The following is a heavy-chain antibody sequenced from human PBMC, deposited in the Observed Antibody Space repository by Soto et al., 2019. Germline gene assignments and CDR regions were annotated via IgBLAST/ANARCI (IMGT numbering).Heavy chain of an antibody. J-gene: IGHJ6*03. D-gene: IGHD2-2*01. Sequence: GGSLRLSCAASGFTFDDYAMHWVRQAPGKGLEWVSGISWNSGSIGYADSVKGRFTISRDNAKNSLYLQMNSLRAEDTALYYCAKALVVVPAATARSPRNYYYYYYMDVWGKGTTVTVSS. CDR1: GFTFDDYA. CDR3: AKALVVVPAATARSPRNYYYYYYMDV. CDR2: ISWNSGSI. V-gene: IGHV3-9*01.